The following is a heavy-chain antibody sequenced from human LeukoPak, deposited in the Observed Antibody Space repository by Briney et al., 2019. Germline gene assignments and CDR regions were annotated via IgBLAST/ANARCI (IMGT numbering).Heavy chain of an antibody. CDR3: ARESNWVDY. D-gene: IGHD7-27*01. CDR1: GGSVSSGNYY. J-gene: IGHJ4*02. Sequence: SETLSLTCTVSGGSVSSGNYYWIWIRQPPGKGLEWIGYIYYSGSTNYNPSLKSRVTISRDTSKNHFSLKLSSVTAADTAVYYCARESNWVDYWGQGTLVTVSS. CDR2: IYYSGST. V-gene: IGHV4-61*03.